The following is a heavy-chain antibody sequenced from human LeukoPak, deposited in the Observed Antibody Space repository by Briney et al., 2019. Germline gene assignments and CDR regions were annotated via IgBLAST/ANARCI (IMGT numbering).Heavy chain of an antibody. CDR1: GFTVSSNY. J-gene: IGHJ3*01. V-gene: IGHV3-53*01. CDR2: IYSGGST. CDR3: ARASRGYYDSSG. Sequence: GGSLRLSCAASGFTVSSNYMSWVRQAPGKGLEWVSVIYSGGSTYYADSVKGRFTISRDNSKNTLYLQMNSLRAEDTAVYYCARASRGYYDSSGWGQGTMVTVSS. D-gene: IGHD3-22*01.